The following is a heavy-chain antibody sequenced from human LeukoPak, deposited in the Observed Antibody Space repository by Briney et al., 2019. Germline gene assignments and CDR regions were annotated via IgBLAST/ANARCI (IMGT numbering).Heavy chain of an antibody. Sequence: GGSLRLSCAASGFTFSSYAMSWVRQAPGKGLEWVSAISGSGGSTYYADSVKGRFTISRDNSKNTLYLQMNSLRAEDTAVYYCAKVKTQGMTTVTPFDYWGQGTLVTVS. CDR3: AKVKTQGMTTVTPFDY. D-gene: IGHD4-17*01. J-gene: IGHJ4*02. V-gene: IGHV3-23*01. CDR2: ISGSGGST. CDR1: GFTFSSYA.